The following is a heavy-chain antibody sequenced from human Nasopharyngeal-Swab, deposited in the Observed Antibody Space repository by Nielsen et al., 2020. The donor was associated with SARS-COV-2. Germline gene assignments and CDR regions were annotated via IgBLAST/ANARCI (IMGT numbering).Heavy chain of an antibody. CDR2: TYYSGST. D-gene: IGHD6-19*01. J-gene: IGHJ4*02. Sequence: CQAPGRGVEWIGSTYYSGSTYYNPSLKSRVTISVDTSKNQFSLKLSSVTAADTAVYYCARQGGWYFDYWGQGTLVTVSS. CDR3: ARQGGWYFDY. V-gene: IGHV4-39*01.